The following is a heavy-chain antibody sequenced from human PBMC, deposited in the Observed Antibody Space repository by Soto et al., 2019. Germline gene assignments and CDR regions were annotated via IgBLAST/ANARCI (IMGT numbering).Heavy chain of an antibody. CDR2: ISGRGGST. Sequence: EVQLLESGGGLVQPGGSLRLSCAASGFTFSDYAMSWVRQAPGKGLEWVSSISGRGGSTYYADSVKGRFTISRDNSKNTLNLQMNDLRADDTAVYYCTKDPADYGSYFDYCGQGTLVTVSS. J-gene: IGHJ4*02. D-gene: IGHD4-17*01. CDR3: TKDPADYGSYFDY. CDR1: GFTFSDYA. V-gene: IGHV3-23*01.